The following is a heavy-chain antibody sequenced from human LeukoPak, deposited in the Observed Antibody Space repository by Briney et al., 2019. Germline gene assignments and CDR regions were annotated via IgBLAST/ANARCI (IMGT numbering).Heavy chain of an antibody. Sequence: SETLSLTCTVSGGSISNYYWSCIRQHPGKGLEWIGYIYYSGSTKYNPSLKSRVTISVDTSKNQFSLRLSSVTAADTAVYYCARDWGVSARPGYMDVWGKGTTVTVSS. V-gene: IGHV4-59*01. CDR3: ARDWGVSARPGYMDV. J-gene: IGHJ6*03. CDR2: IYYSGST. D-gene: IGHD6-6*01. CDR1: GGSISNYY.